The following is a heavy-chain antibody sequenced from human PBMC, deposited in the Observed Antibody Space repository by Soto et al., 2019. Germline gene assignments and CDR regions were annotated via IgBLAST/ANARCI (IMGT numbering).Heavy chain of an antibody. D-gene: IGHD3-10*01. CDR3: AQRPRGFSYYCDY. CDR2: IYWDDDE. V-gene: IGHV2-5*02. Sequence: QITLKESGPTLVKPTQTLTLTCTFSGFSLTTRGVGVGWIRQPPGKALEWLALIYWDDDEGYSPSLKSRLTITTDTSKTQVVLTVSNMDPVDTATYYCAQRPRGFSYYCDYWGQGTRVTVSS. J-gene: IGHJ4*02. CDR1: GFSLTTRGVG.